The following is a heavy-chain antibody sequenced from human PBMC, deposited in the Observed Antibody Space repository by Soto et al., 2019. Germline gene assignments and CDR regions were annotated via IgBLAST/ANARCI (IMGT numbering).Heavy chain of an antibody. CDR3: NRGSDTAMVTGNDYYYYYGMDV. D-gene: IGHD5-18*01. V-gene: IGHV3-49*04. Sequence: PGGSLRLSCTASGFTFGYYAMSWVRQAPGKGLEWVGFIRSKAYGGTTEYAASVKGRFTISRDDSKSIAYLQMNSLKTEDTAVYYCNRGSDTAMVTGNDYYYYYGMDVWGQGTTVTVSS. CDR2: IRSKAYGGTT. CDR1: GFTFGYYA. J-gene: IGHJ6*02.